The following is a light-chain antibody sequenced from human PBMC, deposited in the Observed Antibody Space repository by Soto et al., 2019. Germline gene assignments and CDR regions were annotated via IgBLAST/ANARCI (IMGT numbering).Light chain of an antibody. CDR2: EVT. CDR1: SSDIGGYNY. CDR3: SSYGGNNYVL. Sequence: QSALTQPASVSGSPGQSITISCTGGSSDIGGYNYVSWFQQHPGKAPKLMIYEVTNRPSGVSNRFSGSKSGSTASLTISGLQAEDEADYYCSSYGGNNYVLFGGGTKVTVL. V-gene: IGLV2-14*01. J-gene: IGLJ3*02.